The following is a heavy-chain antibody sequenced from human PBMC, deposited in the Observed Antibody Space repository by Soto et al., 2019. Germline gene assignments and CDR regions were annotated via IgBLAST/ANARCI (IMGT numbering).Heavy chain of an antibody. D-gene: IGHD3-22*01. V-gene: IGHV3-23*01. J-gene: IGHJ4*02. Sequence: PGGSLRLSCAASGFTFSSYAMSWVRQAPGKGLEWVSAISGSGGSTYYADSVKGRFTISRDSSKNTLYLQMNSLRAEDTAVYYCAKDLAYDSSGYRLDYWGQGSLVTVAS. CDR2: ISGSGGST. CDR1: GFTFSSYA. CDR3: AKDLAYDSSGYRLDY.